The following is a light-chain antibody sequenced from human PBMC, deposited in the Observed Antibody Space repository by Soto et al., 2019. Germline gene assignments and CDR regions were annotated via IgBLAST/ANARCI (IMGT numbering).Light chain of an antibody. CDR1: QSISSNY. Sequence: DIVLTQSPGTLSLSPGERATLSCRASQSISSNYLAWYQQKPGQAPRLLIYGASRRATGIPDRFSGSGSGTDFTLIITRLEPEDFAVYYCQQYDRSPQTFGQGARLEL. CDR3: QQYDRSPQT. V-gene: IGKV3-20*01. CDR2: GAS. J-gene: IGKJ2*01.